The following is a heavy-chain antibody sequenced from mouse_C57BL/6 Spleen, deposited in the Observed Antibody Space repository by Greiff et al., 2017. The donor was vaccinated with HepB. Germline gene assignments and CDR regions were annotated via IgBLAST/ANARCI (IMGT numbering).Heavy chain of an antibody. Sequence: VQLQESGAELARPGASVKLSCKASGYTFTSYGISWVKQRTGQGLEWIGEIYPRSGNTYYNEKFKGKATLTADKSSSTAYMELRSLTSEDSAVYFCARDHGKWFAYWGQGTLVTVSA. D-gene: IGHD2-1*01. CDR1: GYTFTSYG. CDR3: ARDHGKWFAY. J-gene: IGHJ3*01. CDR2: IYPRSGNT. V-gene: IGHV1-81*01.